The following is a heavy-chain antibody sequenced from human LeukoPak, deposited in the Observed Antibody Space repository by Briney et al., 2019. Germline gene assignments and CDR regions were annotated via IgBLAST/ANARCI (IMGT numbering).Heavy chain of an antibody. CDR3: ARSLGGDRRGNFDF. J-gene: IGHJ4*02. Sequence: GESLKISCKGSGYSITNYWIGWVRQMARNGLEWMGIIYLGDSDTRYSPSFQGQVTISADKSIITAYLQWGSLRASDTAMYYCARSLGGDRRGNFDFWGQGTLVTVSS. CDR2: IYLGDSDT. D-gene: IGHD2-21*02. V-gene: IGHV5-51*03. CDR1: GYSITNYW.